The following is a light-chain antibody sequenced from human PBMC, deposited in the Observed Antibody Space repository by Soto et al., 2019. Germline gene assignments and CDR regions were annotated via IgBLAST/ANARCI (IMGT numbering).Light chain of an antibody. Sequence: QSALTQPASVSGSPGQSITISCTGTSSDVGGYNYVSWYQQHPGKAPKFMIYEVSNRPSGVSNRFSGSKSGNTSSLTISGLQSEDESDYYCSSYTSSRTRVFGTGTKVTVL. CDR2: EVS. CDR1: SSDVGGYNY. V-gene: IGLV2-14*01. J-gene: IGLJ1*01. CDR3: SSYTSSRTRV.